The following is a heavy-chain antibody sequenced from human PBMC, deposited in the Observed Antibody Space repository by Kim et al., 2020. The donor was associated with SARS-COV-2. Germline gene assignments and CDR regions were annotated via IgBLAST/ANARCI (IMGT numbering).Heavy chain of an antibody. D-gene: IGHD6-13*01. Sequence: GESLKISCKGSGYSFTSYWISWVRQMPGKGLEWMGRIDPSDSYTNYSPSFQGHVTISADKSISTAYLQWSSLKASDTAMYYCARLPFIAAAGTEREDWGQGTLVTVSS. CDR3: ARLPFIAAAGTERED. CDR1: GYSFTSYW. J-gene: IGHJ4*02. CDR2: IDPSDSYT. V-gene: IGHV5-10-1*01.